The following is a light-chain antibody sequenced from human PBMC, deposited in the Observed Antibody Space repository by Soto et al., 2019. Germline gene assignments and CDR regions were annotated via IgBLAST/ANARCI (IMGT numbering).Light chain of an antibody. CDR3: QHYADSPPVCT. CDR2: ATS. CDR1: RFVSNYY. Sequence: DIVLTQSPATLSLSPGDRATLSCRTSRFVSNYYVAWYQQRPGQPPRLLIYATSSRATDTPDRFSGSGSGTDFTLTISTLEPEYFAVYYCQHYADSPPVCTFGPGTKVEI. J-gene: IGKJ3*01. V-gene: IGKV3-20*01.